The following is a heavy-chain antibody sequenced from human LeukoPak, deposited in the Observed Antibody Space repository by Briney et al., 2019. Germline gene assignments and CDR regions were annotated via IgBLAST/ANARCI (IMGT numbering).Heavy chain of an antibody. CDR2: IHSSGGS. Sequence: SETLSLTCTVSGASISNYYWSWIRQTPEKGLEWMGHIHSSGGSSYYPSLKSRLTLSIDTSRNQLSLKLPSVTAADTAVYFCARLGSYHDFWGQGTLVTVSS. CDR3: ARLGSYHDF. CDR1: GASISNYY. J-gene: IGHJ4*02. V-gene: IGHV4-4*09. D-gene: IGHD1-26*01.